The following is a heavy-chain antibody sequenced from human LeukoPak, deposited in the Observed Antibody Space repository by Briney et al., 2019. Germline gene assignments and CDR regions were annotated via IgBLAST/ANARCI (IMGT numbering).Heavy chain of an antibody. CDR2: IYYSGST. CDR3: ARHKGRVRRGAPYFDY. J-gene: IGHJ4*02. D-gene: IGHD3-16*01. Sequence: PSETLSLTCTVSGGSISIYYWSWIRQPPGKGLEWIGYIYYSGSTNYNPSLKSRVTISVDTSKNQFSLKLSSVTAADTAVYYCARHKGRVRRGAPYFDYWGQGTLVTVSS. CDR1: GGSISIYY. V-gene: IGHV4-59*08.